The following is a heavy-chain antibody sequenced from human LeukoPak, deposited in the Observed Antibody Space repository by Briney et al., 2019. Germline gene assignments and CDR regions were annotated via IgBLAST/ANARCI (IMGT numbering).Heavy chain of an antibody. D-gene: IGHD1-26*01. CDR3: AKAGWELLLHAEYFQH. J-gene: IGHJ1*01. CDR1: GFTFSSYA. V-gene: IGHV3-23*01. Sequence: GGSLRLSCAASGFTFSSYAMSWVRQAPGKGLEGVSAISGCGGSTYYADSVKGRFTISRANSKNTLYLQMNSLRAEDTAVYYCAKAGWELLLHAEYFQHWGQGTLVTVSS. CDR2: ISGCGGST.